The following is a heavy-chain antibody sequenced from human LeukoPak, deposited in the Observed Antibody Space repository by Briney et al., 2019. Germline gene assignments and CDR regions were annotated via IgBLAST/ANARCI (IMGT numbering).Heavy chain of an antibody. V-gene: IGHV1-2*02. Sequence: GASVKASCKASGYTFTGYYMHWVRQAPGQGLEWMGWINPNSGGTNYAQKFQGRVTMTRDTSISTAYMELSRLRSDDTAVYYCARQVYCSSTSCYDAFDIWGQGTMVTVSS. CDR3: ARQVYCSSTSCYDAFDI. J-gene: IGHJ3*02. CDR2: INPNSGGT. D-gene: IGHD2-2*01. CDR1: GYTFTGYY.